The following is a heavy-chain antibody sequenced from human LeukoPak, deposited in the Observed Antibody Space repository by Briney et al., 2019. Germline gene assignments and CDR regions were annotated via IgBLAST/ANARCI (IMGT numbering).Heavy chain of an antibody. V-gene: IGHV4-39*01. D-gene: IGHD6-6*01. J-gene: IGHJ4*02. CDR2: INYSGST. CDR3: ARRVASSSSGFDY. CDR1: GGSISSSSYY. Sequence: SETLSLTCTVSGGSISSSSYYWGWIRQPPGKGLEWIGSINYSGSTYYNPSLKSRVTISVDTSKNQFSLKLYSVTAADTAVYYCARRVASSSSGFDYWGQGTLVTVSS.